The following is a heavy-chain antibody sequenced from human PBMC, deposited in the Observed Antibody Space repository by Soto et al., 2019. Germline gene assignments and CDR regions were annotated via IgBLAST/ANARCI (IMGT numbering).Heavy chain of an antibody. V-gene: IGHV4-30-2*01. CDR3: ARINWAQSSLDY. CDR2: VTHSGTA. Sequence: SETLSLTCAVSGGSIDSGAFSLSWIRQPPGKGLEWIGYVTHSGTAYSIPSLNGRLTLSVDSSQTQFSLKLTSVAAADSAFYYCARINWAQSSLDYWGRGILVTVSS. D-gene: IGHD6-19*01. J-gene: IGHJ4*02. CDR1: GGSIDSGAFS.